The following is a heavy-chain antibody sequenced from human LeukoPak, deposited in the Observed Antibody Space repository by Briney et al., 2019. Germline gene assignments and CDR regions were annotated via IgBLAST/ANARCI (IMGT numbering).Heavy chain of an antibody. CDR3: ARAHDYGEDFDY. CDR1: GGSISSYY. J-gene: IGHJ4*02. V-gene: IGHV4-59*01. CDR2: IYYCGST. Sequence: SETLSLTCTVSGGSISSYYWSWIRQPPGKGLEWIGYIYYCGSTNFHPSLKSRVTISVDTSKNQYSLKLSSVTAADAAVYYWARAHDYGEDFDYWGQGTLVTVSS. D-gene: IGHD4-17*01.